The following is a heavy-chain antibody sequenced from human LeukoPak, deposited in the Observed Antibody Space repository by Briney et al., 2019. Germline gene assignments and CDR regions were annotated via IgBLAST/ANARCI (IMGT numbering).Heavy chain of an antibody. J-gene: IGHJ4*02. Sequence: PGGSLRLSCAASGFPFNNSAMSWVRQAPGKGLEWVSAISGSGGSTYYAGSVKGRFMISRDTSMNTLYLQMNSLRVEDTALYYCAKRDGAYWGQGTLATVSS. CDR3: AKRDGAY. D-gene: IGHD4-17*01. CDR2: ISGSGGST. CDR1: GFPFNNSA. V-gene: IGHV3-23*01.